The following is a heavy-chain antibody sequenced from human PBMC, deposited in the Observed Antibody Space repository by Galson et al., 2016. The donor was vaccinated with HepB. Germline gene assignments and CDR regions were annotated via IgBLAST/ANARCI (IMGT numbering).Heavy chain of an antibody. CDR2: ISYDGSNA. D-gene: IGHD3-10*01. CDR1: GFTFNNYG. Sequence: SLRLSCAASGFTFNNYGMHWVRQAPGKGLEWATFISYDGSNAYYADSVKGRFTVTRDNSKNTLYLQMNSLRPEDTAVYYCAKGGPNCYGSGSYSQLEFWGQGTLVTVSS. J-gene: IGHJ4*02. CDR3: AKGGPNCYGSGSYSQLEF. V-gene: IGHV3-30*18.